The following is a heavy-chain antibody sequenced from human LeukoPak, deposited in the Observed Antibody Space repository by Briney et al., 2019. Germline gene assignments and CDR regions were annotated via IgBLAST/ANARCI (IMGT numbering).Heavy chain of an antibody. CDR1: GYSFTSYW. CDR3: ARPGMATKNVGVFDY. Sequence: GESLKISCKGSGYSFTSYWIGWVRQMPGKGLEWMGIIYPGDSDTRYSPSFQGQVTISADKSISTAYLQWSSLKASDTAMYYCARPGMATKNVGVFDYWGQGTLVTVSS. CDR2: IYPGDSDT. J-gene: IGHJ4*02. V-gene: IGHV5-51*01. D-gene: IGHD5-24*01.